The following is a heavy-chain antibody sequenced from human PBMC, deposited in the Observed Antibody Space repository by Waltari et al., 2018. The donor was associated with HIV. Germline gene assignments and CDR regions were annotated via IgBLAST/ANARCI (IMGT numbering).Heavy chain of an antibody. J-gene: IGHJ4*02. V-gene: IGHV4-39*01. CDR3: ARQTRESHYDFWSGLFDY. Sequence: QLQLQESGPGLVKPSETLSLPCPVSGGSISSSSYYWGRSRQPPGKGLEWIGSIYYSGSTYYNPSLKSRVTISVDTSKNQFSLKLSSVTAADTAVYYCARQTRESHYDFWSGLFDYWGQGTLVTVSS. D-gene: IGHD3-3*01. CDR2: IYYSGST. CDR1: GGSISSSSYY.